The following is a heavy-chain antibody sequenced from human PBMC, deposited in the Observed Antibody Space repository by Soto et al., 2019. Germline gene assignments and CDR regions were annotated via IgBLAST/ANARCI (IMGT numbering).Heavy chain of an antibody. J-gene: IGHJ4*02. D-gene: IGHD4-4*01. CDR3: AKLCVHDISKHGFLDH. CDR2: ISGSGIST. Sequence: EVQLLESGGNSVQPGGSLRLSCEVSGVTFSSHAMSWVRQAPGKGLEWISGISGSGISTYYAGSVKGRFTLSRDNSKNTLDLQLKSLSGDDTALIYCAKLCVHDISKHGFLDHWGQGSLVTVSS. V-gene: IGHV3-23*01. CDR1: GVTFSSHA.